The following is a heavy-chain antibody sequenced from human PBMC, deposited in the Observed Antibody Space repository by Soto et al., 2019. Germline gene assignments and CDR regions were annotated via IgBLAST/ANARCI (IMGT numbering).Heavy chain of an antibody. J-gene: IGHJ3*02. D-gene: IGHD2-2*01. Sequence: GGSLRLSCAASGFTFSSYAMSWVRQAPGKGLEWVSAISGSGGSTYYADSVKGRFTISRDNSKNTLYLQMNSLRAEDTAVYYCAISPRGIVVVPAARDAFDIWGQGTMVTVSS. V-gene: IGHV3-23*01. CDR3: AISPRGIVVVPAARDAFDI. CDR2: ISGSGGST. CDR1: GFTFSSYA.